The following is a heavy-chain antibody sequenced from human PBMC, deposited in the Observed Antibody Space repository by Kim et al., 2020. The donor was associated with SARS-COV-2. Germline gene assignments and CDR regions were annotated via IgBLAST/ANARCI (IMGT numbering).Heavy chain of an antibody. V-gene: IGHV1-46*01. CDR1: GYTFTSYY. CDR3: ASEVTMVRGVIRYFDY. D-gene: IGHD3-10*01. Sequence: ASVKVSCKASGYTFTSYYMHWVRQAPGQGLEWMGIINPSGGSTSYAQKFQGRVTMTRDTSTSTVYMELSSLSSEDTAVYYCASEVTMVRGVIRYFDYWGQGTLVTVSS. CDR2: INPSGGST. J-gene: IGHJ4*02.